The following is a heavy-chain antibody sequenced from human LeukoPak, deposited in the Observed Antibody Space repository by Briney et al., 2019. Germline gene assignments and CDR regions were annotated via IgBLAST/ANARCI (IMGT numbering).Heavy chain of an antibody. Sequence: GGSLRLSCAASGFTFSSYSMNWVRQAPGKGLEWVSYISSSSSTIYYADSVKGRFTISRDNAKNSLYLQMNSLRAEDTAVYYCARSHSSSWYFHNFYCYMDVWGNGNPGTVSS. V-gene: IGHV3-48*04. CDR2: ISSSSSTI. CDR3: ARSHSSSWYFHNFYCYMDV. CDR1: GFTFSSYS. D-gene: IGHD6-13*01. J-gene: IGHJ6*03.